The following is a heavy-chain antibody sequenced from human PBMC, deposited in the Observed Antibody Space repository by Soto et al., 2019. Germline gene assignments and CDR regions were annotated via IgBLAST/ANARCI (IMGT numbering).Heavy chain of an antibody. J-gene: IGHJ4*02. D-gene: IGHD6-19*01. V-gene: IGHV3-23*01. CDR2: ISGSGGST. CDR3: AKVSTIAVAADGSDY. Sequence: LRLSCAASGFTFSSYAMSWVRQAPGKGLEWVSAISGSGGSTYYADSVKGRFTISRDNSKNTLYLQMNSLGAEDTAVYYCAKVSTIAVAADGSDYWGQGTLVTVSS. CDR1: GFTFSSYA.